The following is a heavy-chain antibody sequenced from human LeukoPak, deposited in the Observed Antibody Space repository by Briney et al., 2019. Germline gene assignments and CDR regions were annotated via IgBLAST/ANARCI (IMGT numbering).Heavy chain of an antibody. D-gene: IGHD1-26*01. CDR2: ISYDGSNT. CDR1: GFTFNNYG. Sequence: GGSLRLSCAASGFTFNNYGMHWVRQAPGKGLEWVAVISYDGSNTYYADPVKGRFTISRDNSKNTLYLQMNSLRAEDTAVYYCAKDYGWELLYYYYYMDVWGKGTTVTVSS. CDR3: AKDYGWELLYYYYYMDV. J-gene: IGHJ6*03. V-gene: IGHV3-30*18.